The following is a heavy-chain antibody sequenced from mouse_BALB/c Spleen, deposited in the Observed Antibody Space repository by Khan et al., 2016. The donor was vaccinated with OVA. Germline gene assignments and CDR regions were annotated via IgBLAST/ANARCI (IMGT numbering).Heavy chain of an antibody. Sequence: EVQLQESGPELVKPGASVKISCKASGYSFTGYFIHWVMQSHGKSLEWIGRINPHIGETFYNQKFRGKATLTVDESSSTAHMELRSLASEDSAVYFCARIYGSDFDYWGQGTTRTVSS. D-gene: IGHD1-1*01. CDR1: GYSFTGYF. V-gene: IGHV1-20*02. CDR3: ARIYGSDFDY. CDR2: INPHIGET. J-gene: IGHJ2*01.